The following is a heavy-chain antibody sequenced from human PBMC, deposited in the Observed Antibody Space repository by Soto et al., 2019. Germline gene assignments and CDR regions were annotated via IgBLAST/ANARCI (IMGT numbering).Heavy chain of an antibody. V-gene: IGHV3-33*01. CDR2: IWYDGSNK. Sequence: QVQLVESGGGVVQPGRSLRLSCAASGFTFRSYGMHWVRQAPGKGLEWVAVIWYDGSNKYYAASVKGRLTISREHSKNTLYLQMNILRAEDTAVYYCARDNSQFCSGGSCSWFDPWGQGTLVTVSS. CDR3: ARDNSQFCSGGSCSWFDP. D-gene: IGHD2-15*01. J-gene: IGHJ5*02. CDR1: GFTFRSYG.